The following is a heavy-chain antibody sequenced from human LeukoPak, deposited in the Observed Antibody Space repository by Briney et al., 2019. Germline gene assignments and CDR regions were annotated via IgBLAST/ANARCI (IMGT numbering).Heavy chain of an antibody. Sequence: TGGSLRLSCAASGFTFSSHGMHWVRQAPAKGLEWVAIISYDGSNKYYADSVKGRFTISRDNSKNTLYLQMNSLRAEDTAVYYCAKSTTVTQRGYFDYWGQGTLVTVSS. CDR3: AKSTTVTQRGYFDY. V-gene: IGHV3-30*18. D-gene: IGHD4-17*01. CDR2: ISYDGSNK. J-gene: IGHJ4*02. CDR1: GFTFSSHG.